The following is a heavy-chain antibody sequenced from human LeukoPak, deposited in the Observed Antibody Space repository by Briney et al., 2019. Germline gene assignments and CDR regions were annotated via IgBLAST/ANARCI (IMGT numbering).Heavy chain of an antibody. CDR3: ARGPTMDTAMVPGIVAAGTKYYYMDV. J-gene: IGHJ6*03. Sequence: SETLSLTCAVYGESFSGYYWSWIRQPPGEGLEWIGEINHSGSINYNPSLKSRVTISVDTSKNQFSLKLTSLTAADTAVYFCARGPTMDTAMVPGIVAAGTKYYYMDVWAKGTTVTVSS. D-gene: IGHD6-13*01. V-gene: IGHV4-34*01. CDR1: GESFSGYY. CDR2: INHSGSI.